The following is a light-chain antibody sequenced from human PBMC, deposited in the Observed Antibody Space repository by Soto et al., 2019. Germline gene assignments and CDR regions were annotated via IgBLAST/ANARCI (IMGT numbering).Light chain of an antibody. CDR3: QQSYSTPWT. J-gene: IGKJ1*01. V-gene: IGKV1-39*01. Sequence: DIPMTQSPSSLSASVGDRVTITCRASQSISSYLNWYQQNPGKAPKLLIYAASSLQSGVPSRFSGSGSGTEFTLTISSLQPEDFAAYYCQQSYSTPWTFGRGTKVEIK. CDR1: QSISSY. CDR2: AAS.